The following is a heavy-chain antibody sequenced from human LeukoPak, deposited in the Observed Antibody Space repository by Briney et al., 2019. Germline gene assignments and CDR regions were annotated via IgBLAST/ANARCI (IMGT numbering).Heavy chain of an antibody. Sequence: PGGSLRLSCAASGFTFSSYEMNWVRQAPGKGLEWVSYISSSGSTIYYADSVKGRFTISRDNAKNSLYLQMHSLRAEDTAVYYCARRPGIAVAGDWGQGTLVTVSS. D-gene: IGHD6-19*01. V-gene: IGHV3-48*03. CDR2: ISSSGSTI. CDR1: GFTFSSYE. J-gene: IGHJ4*02. CDR3: ARRPGIAVAGD.